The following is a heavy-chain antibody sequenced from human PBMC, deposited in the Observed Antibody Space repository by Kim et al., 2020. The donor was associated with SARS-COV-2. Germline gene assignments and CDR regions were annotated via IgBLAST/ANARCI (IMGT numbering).Heavy chain of an antibody. D-gene: IGHD3-3*01. J-gene: IGHJ4*02. Sequence: ASVKVSCKASGYTFTSYAMNWVRQAPGQGLEWMGWINTNTGNPKYAQGFPGRVVFSLDTSASTAYLQLSSLKAEDTAVYYCARGVTIFGLFIIPVDYWGQGTLVTVSS. V-gene: IGHV7-4-1*02. CDR3: ARGVTIFGLFIIPVDY. CDR2: INTNTGNP. CDR1: GYTFTSYA.